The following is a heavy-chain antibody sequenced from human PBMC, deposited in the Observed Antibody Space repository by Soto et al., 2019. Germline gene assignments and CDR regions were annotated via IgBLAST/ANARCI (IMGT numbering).Heavy chain of an antibody. D-gene: IGHD3-10*01. CDR2: INPSGGST. CDR3: ARGIGTDDYGSGSWYYFDY. J-gene: IGHJ4*02. CDR1: GYTFTSYY. V-gene: IGHV1-46*03. Sequence: GASVKVSCKASGYTFTSYYMHWVRQAPGQGLEWMGIINPSGGSTSYAQKFQGRVTMTRDTSTSTVYMELSSLRSEDTAVYYCARGIGTDDYGSGSWYYFDYWGQGTLVNVSS.